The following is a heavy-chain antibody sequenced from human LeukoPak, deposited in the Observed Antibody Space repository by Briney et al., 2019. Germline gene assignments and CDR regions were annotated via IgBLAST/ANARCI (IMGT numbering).Heavy chain of an antibody. D-gene: IGHD2-15*01. J-gene: IGHJ1*01. V-gene: IGHV3-33*01. Sequence: PGWSVTLSCAGCGFTFSRYGRHWVGQARGKGLEGVAMICYDGSSKYYVDSVKGRFTISSDNSKNTLYLQMNSLRAEDTDVYYCARDEVYCRGGSCYSAEYFQHWGQGTLVTVSS. CDR1: GFTFSRYG. CDR2: ICYDGSSK. CDR3: ARDEVYCRGGSCYSAEYFQH.